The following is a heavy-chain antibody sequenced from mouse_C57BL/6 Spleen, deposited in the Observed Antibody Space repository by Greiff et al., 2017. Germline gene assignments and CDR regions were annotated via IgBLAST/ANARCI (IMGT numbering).Heavy chain of an antibody. Sequence: QVQLQQPGAELVKPGASVKMSCKASGYTFTSYWITWVKQRPGQGLEWIGDIYPGSGSTTSNEKFKSKATLTVDTSSSTAYMQLSSLTSEDSAVYYCARKRLTSYYPYYFDYWGQGTTLTVSS. V-gene: IGHV1-55*01. CDR2: IYPGSGST. D-gene: IGHD1-1*01. CDR3: ARKRLTSYYPYYFDY. CDR1: GYTFTSYW. J-gene: IGHJ2*01.